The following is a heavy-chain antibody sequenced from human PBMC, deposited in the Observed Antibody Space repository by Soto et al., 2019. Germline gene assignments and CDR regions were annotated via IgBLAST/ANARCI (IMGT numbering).Heavy chain of an antibody. Sequence: QVQLQESGPGLVKPSETLSLTCTVSGGSISSYYWSWIRQPPGKGLEWIGYFYYSGSTNYHPSLNSLVTLSVDTFKIQFSLKVSSVTAADTAVYYCASRWGTSFDFWGQGTLVTVSS. CDR2: FYYSGST. V-gene: IGHV4-59*01. J-gene: IGHJ4*02. D-gene: IGHD7-27*01. CDR3: ASRWGTSFDF. CDR1: GGSISSYY.